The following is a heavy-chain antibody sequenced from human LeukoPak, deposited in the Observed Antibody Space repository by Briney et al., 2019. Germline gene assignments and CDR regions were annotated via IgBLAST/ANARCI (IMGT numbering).Heavy chain of an antibody. CDR2: ISGSGGTT. J-gene: IGHJ4*02. CDR3: ARGDYYDLDY. V-gene: IGHV3-23*01. CDR1: RXTFRSYA. Sequence: PGGSLRLSCAASRXTFRSYAMTWVRQAPGKGLEWVSRISGSGGTTYYADSVKGRFTISRDNSKNTLYLQMNSLRAEDTAVYYCARGDYYDLDYWGQGTLVTVSS. D-gene: IGHD3-10*01.